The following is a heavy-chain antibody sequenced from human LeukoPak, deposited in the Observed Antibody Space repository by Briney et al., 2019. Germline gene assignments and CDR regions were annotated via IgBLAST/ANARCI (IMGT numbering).Heavy chain of an antibody. CDR2: IYSSVST. V-gene: IGHV4-39*01. J-gene: IGHJ4*02. D-gene: IGHD1-26*01. CDR3: AYSGSYGHLGY. Sequence: SETLSLTCTVSGGSISSNAYYWAWIRQPPGRGLEWIGSIYSSVSTYYNPSLKSRVTISVDTSKNQFSLRLSSVTAADTALYYCAYSGSYGHLGYWGQGIPVTVSS. CDR1: GGSISSNAYY.